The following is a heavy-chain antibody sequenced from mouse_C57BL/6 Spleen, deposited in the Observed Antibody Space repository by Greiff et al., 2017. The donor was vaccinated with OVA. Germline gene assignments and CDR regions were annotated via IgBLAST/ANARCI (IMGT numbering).Heavy chain of an antibody. D-gene: IGHD1-1*01. CDR1: GFTFSSYA. V-gene: IGHV5-9-1*02. CDR2: ISSGGDYI. CDR3: TRSLYYGSSYEDWFAY. Sequence: EVNVVESGEGLVKPGGSLKLSCAASGFTFSSYAMSWVRQTPEKRLEWVAYISSGGDYIYYADTVKGRFTISRDNARNTLYLQMSSLKSEDTAMYYCTRSLYYGSSYEDWFAYWGQGTLVTVSA. J-gene: IGHJ3*01.